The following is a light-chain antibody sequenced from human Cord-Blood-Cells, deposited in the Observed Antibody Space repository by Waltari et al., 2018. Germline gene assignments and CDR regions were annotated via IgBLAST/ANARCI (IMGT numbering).Light chain of an antibody. Sequence: QSALPQPRSVSASPGQSVSISCNGTSSDAGGDNYVSWYQQHPGKAPKLMIYDVSKRPSGVPDRFSGSKSGNTASLTISGLQAEDEADYYCCSYAGSYTLYVFGTGTKVTVL. CDR3: CSYAGSYTLYV. V-gene: IGLV2-11*01. J-gene: IGLJ1*01. CDR2: DVS. CDR1: SSDAGGDNY.